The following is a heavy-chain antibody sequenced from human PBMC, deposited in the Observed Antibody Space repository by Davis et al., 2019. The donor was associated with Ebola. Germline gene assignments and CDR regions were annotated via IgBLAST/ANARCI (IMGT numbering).Heavy chain of an antibody. J-gene: IGHJ4*02. CDR2: IYSGGST. D-gene: IGHD2-15*01. V-gene: IGHV3-66*01. Sequence: GESLKISCATSGFTVSGNYMSWVRQSPGKGLEWVSVIYSGGSTYYADSVKGRFTISRDNSNNTLYLQMNSLRVEDTAVYYCAREYDERSDIVVVVAAELDYWGQGTLVTVSS. CDR1: GFTVSGNY. CDR3: AREYDERSDIVVVVAAELDY.